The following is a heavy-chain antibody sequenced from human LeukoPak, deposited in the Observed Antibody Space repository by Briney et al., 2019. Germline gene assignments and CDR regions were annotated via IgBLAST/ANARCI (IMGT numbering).Heavy chain of an antibody. D-gene: IGHD3-16*01. V-gene: IGHV3-74*01. Sequence: GGSLRLSCAASGFNFKNYWMHWVRQAPGKGLEWVSRIINDGSSTTYVDSVKGRFTISRDNAKNSLYLQMSNLRAEDTAVYFCARGGGLDVWGQGATVTVSS. CDR1: GFNFKNYW. CDR2: IINDGSST. CDR3: ARGGGLDV. J-gene: IGHJ6*02.